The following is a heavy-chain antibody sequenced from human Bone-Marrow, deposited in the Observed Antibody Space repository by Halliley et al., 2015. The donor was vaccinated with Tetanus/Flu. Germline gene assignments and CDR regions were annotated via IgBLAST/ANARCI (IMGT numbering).Heavy chain of an antibody. V-gene: IGHV4-59*01. CDR1: GGSIGNYY. CDR2: IYYSGGT. J-gene: IGHJ6*02. CDR3: AREAYSYYGMDV. Sequence: LRLSCTVSGGSIGNYYWTWIRQPPGKGLEWIGYIYYSGGTNYNRSLKSRATISVDKSKNQFSVNLRSVTAADTAVYYCAREAYSYYGMDVWGQGTTVIVSS.